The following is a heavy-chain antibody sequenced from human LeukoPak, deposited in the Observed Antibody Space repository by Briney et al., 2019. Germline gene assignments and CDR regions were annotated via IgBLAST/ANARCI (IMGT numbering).Heavy chain of an antibody. CDR1: GYSFTDYY. V-gene: IGHV1-2*02. D-gene: IGHD1-1*01. Sequence: ASVTVSFTASGYSFTDYYIHWVRQAPGQGLEWMGWINPNSGGTNYAQMFQGRVTMTRDTSISTAYMELSRLTSDDTAVYYCARGKGTTLVPWLDRWGQGTLVTVSS. CDR3: ARGKGTTLVPWLDR. CDR2: INPNSGGT. J-gene: IGHJ5*02.